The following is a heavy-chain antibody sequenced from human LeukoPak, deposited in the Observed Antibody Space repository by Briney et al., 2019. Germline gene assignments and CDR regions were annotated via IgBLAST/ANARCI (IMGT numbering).Heavy chain of an antibody. Sequence: PGGSLRLSCAASGFTFSSYAMSWVRQAPGKGLEWVSVIYSGGSTYYADSAKGRFTISRDNSKNTLYLQMNSLRAEDTAVYYCAKTYYDFWSGYGYYFDYWGQGTLVTVSS. CDR2: IYSGGST. CDR1: GFTFSSYA. V-gene: IGHV3-23*03. J-gene: IGHJ4*02. CDR3: AKTYYDFWSGYGYYFDY. D-gene: IGHD3-3*01.